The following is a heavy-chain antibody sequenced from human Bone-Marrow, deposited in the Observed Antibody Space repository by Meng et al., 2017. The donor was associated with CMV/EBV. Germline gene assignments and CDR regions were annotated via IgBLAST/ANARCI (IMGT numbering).Heavy chain of an antibody. J-gene: IGHJ4*02. Sequence: QVQLVESGGGLVKPGGSLRLSCAASGFTFSDYYMSWIRQAPGKGLEGVSYISSSSSYTNYADSVKGRFTISRDNAKNSLYLQMNSLRAEDTAVYYCARDPMYYYDSSGYYYSGYFDYWGQGTLVTVSS. CDR3: ARDPMYYYDSSGYYYSGYFDY. V-gene: IGHV3-11*05. CDR2: ISSSSSYT. D-gene: IGHD3-22*01. CDR1: GFTFSDYY.